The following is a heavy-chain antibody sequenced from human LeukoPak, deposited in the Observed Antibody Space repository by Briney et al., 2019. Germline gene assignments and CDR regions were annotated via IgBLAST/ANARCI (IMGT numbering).Heavy chain of an antibody. V-gene: IGHV3-7*04. D-gene: IGHD5-24*01. CDR2: IKQDGSKK. CDR3: TRVGYIDEGIDY. Sequence: GGSLRLSCVASGFPFSSYWMTWVRQAPGKGLEWAANIKQDGSKKSYVDSVKGRFTISRDNAKNSLYLQMNSLRAEDTAIYYCTRVGYIDEGIDYWGQGTPVTVSS. J-gene: IGHJ4*02. CDR1: GFPFSSYW.